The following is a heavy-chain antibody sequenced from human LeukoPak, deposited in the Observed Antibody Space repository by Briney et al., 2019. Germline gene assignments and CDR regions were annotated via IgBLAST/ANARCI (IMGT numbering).Heavy chain of an antibody. CDR2: ISGSGGST. CDR3: AKAKSGSSDVDY. Sequence: PGGSLRLSCAASGFTFSSSWMSWVRQAPGKGLEWVSAISGSGGSTYYADSVKGRFTISRDNSKNTLYLQMNSLRAEDTAVYYCAKAKSGSSDVDYWGQGTLVTVSS. CDR1: GFTFSSSW. V-gene: IGHV3-23*01. D-gene: IGHD1-26*01. J-gene: IGHJ4*02.